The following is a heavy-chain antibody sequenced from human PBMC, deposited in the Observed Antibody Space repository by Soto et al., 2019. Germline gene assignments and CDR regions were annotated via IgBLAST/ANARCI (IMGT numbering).Heavy chain of an antibody. CDR1: GFTFSSYS. Sequence: GGSLRLSCAASGFTFSSYSMNWVRQAPGKGLEWVTSISSSSSYIYYADSVKGRFTISRDTAKNSLYLQTNSLRAEDTAVYYCASDFSSLFVTPPNYCGLFYYWGQGTLVTVSS. J-gene: IGHJ4*02. CDR2: ISSSSSYI. D-gene: IGHD3-10*01. V-gene: IGHV3-21*01. CDR3: ASDFSSLFVTPPNYCGLFYY.